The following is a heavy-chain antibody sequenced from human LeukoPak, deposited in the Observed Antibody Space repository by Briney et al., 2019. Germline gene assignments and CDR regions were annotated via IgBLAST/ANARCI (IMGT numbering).Heavy chain of an antibody. Sequence: PGGSLRLSCAASGFTFSSYAMSWVRQAPGKGLEWVSAISGSGGSTYYADSVKGRFTISRDNSKNTLYLQMNSLRAEDTAVYYCAKDNDFWSGYTYYFDYWGQGTLVTVSS. D-gene: IGHD3-3*01. CDR2: ISGSGGST. CDR1: GFTFSSYA. V-gene: IGHV3-23*01. J-gene: IGHJ4*02. CDR3: AKDNDFWSGYTYYFDY.